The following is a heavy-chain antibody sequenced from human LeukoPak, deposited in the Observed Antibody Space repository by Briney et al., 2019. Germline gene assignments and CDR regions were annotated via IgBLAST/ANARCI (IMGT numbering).Heavy chain of an antibody. CDR3: ARGLWPYFDF. CDR2: TYYRSKWYN. D-gene: IGHD3-16*01. Sequence: SQTLSLTCAISGDSVSGNTVTWSWIRQSPSRGLEWLGRTYYRSKWYNDYALSVKGRISVNPDTSKNQFSLQLNSVTPEDTAVYYCARGLWPYFDFWGREPWSPSPQ. V-gene: IGHV6-1*01. CDR1: GDSVSGNTVT. J-gene: IGHJ4*02.